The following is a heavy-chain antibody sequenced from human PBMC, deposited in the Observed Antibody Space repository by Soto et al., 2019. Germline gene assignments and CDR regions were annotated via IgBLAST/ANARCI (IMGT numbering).Heavy chain of an antibody. CDR1: GFTFSSYA. CDR2: ISGSGGST. CDR3: AKDLKDILTGTYYYYGMDV. Sequence: GGSLRLSCAASGFTFSSYAMSWVRQAPGKGLEWVSAISGSGGSTYYADSVKGRFTISRDNSKNTLYLQMNSLRAEDTAVYYCAKDLKDILTGTYYYYGMDVWGQGTTVTVSS. D-gene: IGHD3-9*01. J-gene: IGHJ6*02. V-gene: IGHV3-23*01.